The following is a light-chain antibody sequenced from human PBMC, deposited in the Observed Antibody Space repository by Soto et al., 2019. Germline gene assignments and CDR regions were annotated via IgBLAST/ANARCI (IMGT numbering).Light chain of an antibody. J-gene: IGKJ4*01. CDR3: QQYHSWPPLT. CDR1: QSININ. V-gene: IGKV3D-15*01. Sequence: EVLMTQSPATLSVSPGERVTLSCRATQSININLAWYQQKPGQAPRVLIYGASSRASGIPDRFSGSGSGTDFTLTISSLEHDDFAFYYCQQYHSWPPLTFGGATRVEIK. CDR2: GAS.